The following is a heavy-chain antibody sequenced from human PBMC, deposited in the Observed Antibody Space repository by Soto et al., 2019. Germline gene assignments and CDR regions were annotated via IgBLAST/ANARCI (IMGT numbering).Heavy chain of an antibody. J-gene: IGHJ4*02. V-gene: IGHV4-4*07. Sequence: SETLSLTCTVSGRSMSGYYWSWIRQPAGERLEWIGRIYTSGTTDFNPSLKGRVTMSVDTSKNQFSLKLTSVTAADTALYYCAREDYYDAGYYVVWGQGTQVTVSS. D-gene: IGHD3-9*01. CDR3: AREDYYDAGYYVV. CDR1: GRSMSGYY. CDR2: IYTSGTT.